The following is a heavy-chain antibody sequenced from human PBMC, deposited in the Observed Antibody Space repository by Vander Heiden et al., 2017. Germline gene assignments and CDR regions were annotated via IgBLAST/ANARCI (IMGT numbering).Heavy chain of an antibody. D-gene: IGHD1-26*01. CDR2: ISGSGGST. V-gene: IGHV3-23*01. CDR1: GFTFSSYA. CDR3: AKRGAWGAYYYYGMDV. J-gene: IGHJ6*02. Sequence: EVQLLESGGGLVQPGGSLRLSCAASGFTFSSYAMSWVRQAPGKGLEWVSAISGSGGSTYYADSVKGRFTNSRDNSKNTLYLQMNSLRAEDTAVYYCAKRGAWGAYYYYGMDVWVQGTTVTVSS.